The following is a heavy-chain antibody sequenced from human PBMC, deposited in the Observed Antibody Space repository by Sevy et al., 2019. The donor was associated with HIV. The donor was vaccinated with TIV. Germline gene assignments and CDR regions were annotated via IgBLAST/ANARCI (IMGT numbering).Heavy chain of an antibody. D-gene: IGHD1-26*01. CDR2: IKQDGYET. CDR3: MRDKEEGASVLDY. V-gene: IGHV3-7*03. J-gene: IGHJ4*02. Sequence: GGSLRLSCATFGFNFRNSWMAWVRQTPGKGLEFLADIKQDGYETYYVDSVKGRFTISRDNAKNSLHLQMNSLRAEDTAMYICMRDKEEGASVLDYWGQGTPVTVSS. CDR1: GFNFRNSW.